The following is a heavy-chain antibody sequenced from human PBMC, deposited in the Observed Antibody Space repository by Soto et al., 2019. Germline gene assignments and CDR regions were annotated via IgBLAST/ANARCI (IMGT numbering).Heavy chain of an antibody. CDR3: ARGGVSPYSLYGMDV. V-gene: IGHV6-1*01. CDR1: GLSVYSNISA. D-gene: IGHD2-21*01. J-gene: IGHJ6*02. CDR2: TYYRSKWYN. Sequence: SQTPSLTCAFSGLSVYSNISAWNLIRQSPSRGLEWLGRTYYRSKWYNDYAVSVKSRITINPDTSNNQFSLQLNSVTPEDTAVYYCARGGVSPYSLYGMDVWGQGTPVTVSS.